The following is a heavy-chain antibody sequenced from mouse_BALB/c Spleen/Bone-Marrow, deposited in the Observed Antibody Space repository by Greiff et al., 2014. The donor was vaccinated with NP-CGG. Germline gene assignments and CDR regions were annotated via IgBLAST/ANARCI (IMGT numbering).Heavy chain of an antibody. V-gene: IGHV1S45*01. J-gene: IGHJ4*01. CDR3: ATEVSGIYYAMDY. Sequence: EVHLVESGAELVRPGASVKISCKAFGYTFTNHHINWVKQRPGQGLDWIGYINPYNDYTSYNQKFKGKATLTVDKSSSTAYMELSGLTSEDSAVYYCATEVSGIYYAMDYWGQGTSVTVSS. CDR2: INPYNDYT. D-gene: IGHD2-10*02. CDR1: GYTFTNHH.